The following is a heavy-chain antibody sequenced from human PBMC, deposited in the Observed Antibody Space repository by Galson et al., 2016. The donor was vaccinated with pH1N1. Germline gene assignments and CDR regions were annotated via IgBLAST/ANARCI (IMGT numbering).Heavy chain of an antibody. CDR1: GGPFSTYA. CDR2: IIPSFGTT. CDR3: ARDGRRFYDNSAYYPSFLDY. D-gene: IGHD3-22*01. V-gene: IGHV1-69*05. Sequence: SVKVSCKASGGPFSTYAFNWVRQAPGQGLEWVGGIIPSFGTTNFPQKFRDRLTITTDESTSTTYMELSSLRFDDTAIYYCARDGRRFYDNSAYYPSFLDYWGQGTLITVSP. J-gene: IGHJ4*02.